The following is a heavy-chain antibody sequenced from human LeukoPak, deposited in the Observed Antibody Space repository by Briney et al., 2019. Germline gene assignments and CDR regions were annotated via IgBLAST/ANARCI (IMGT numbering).Heavy chain of an antibody. CDR2: IYYSGST. J-gene: IGHJ3*02. V-gene: IGHV4-59*08. Sequence: SETLSLTCTVSGGSISSYYWSWIRQPPGKGLEWIGYIYYSGSTNYNPSLKSRVTISVDTSKNQFSLKLSSVTAADTAVYYCAGRRSYYDSSGYPTDAFDIWGQGTMVTVSS. D-gene: IGHD3-22*01. CDR1: GGSISSYY. CDR3: AGRRSYYDSSGYPTDAFDI.